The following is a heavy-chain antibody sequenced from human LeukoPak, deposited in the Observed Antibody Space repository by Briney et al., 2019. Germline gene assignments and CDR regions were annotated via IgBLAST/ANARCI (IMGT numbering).Heavy chain of an antibody. V-gene: IGHV4-38-2*02. CDR2: IYYSGST. CDR3: ARAHVALGWFDP. J-gene: IGHJ5*02. Sequence: PSETLSLTCSVSAYSISSGHYWGWIRQPPGKGLGWIGSIYYSGSTYYNPSLKSRVTISVDTSKNQFSLKLSSVTAADTAVYYCARAHVALGWFDPWGQGTLVTVSS. CDR1: AYSISSGHY. D-gene: IGHD5-12*01.